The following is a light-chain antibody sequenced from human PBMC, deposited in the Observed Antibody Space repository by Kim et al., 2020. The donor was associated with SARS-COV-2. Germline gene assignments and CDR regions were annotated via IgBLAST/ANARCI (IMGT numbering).Light chain of an antibody. CDR2: AAS. CDR3: QQYDNWPPIT. CDR1: QSVNSN. Sequence: CPGERATLSCRASQSVNSNLAWYRHKPGQAPRLLIYAASTRATGIPARFSGSGSGTEFTLTISSLQSEDFAVYYCQQYDNWPPITFGQGTRLEIK. V-gene: IGKV3-15*01. J-gene: IGKJ5*01.